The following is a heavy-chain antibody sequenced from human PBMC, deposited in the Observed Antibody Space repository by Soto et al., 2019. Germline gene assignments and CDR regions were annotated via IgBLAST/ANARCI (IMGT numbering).Heavy chain of an antibody. J-gene: IGHJ4*02. V-gene: IGHV4-39*01. D-gene: IGHD2-8*01. CDR3: VSQRTSVLTQAYFDY. CDR1: GGSVSNSNYY. CDR2: VYYRGRS. Sequence: SETLSLTCTVSGGSVSNSNYYWGWIRQSPGKGLEWNGSVYYRGRSYSKSSVKSRVTISVDTSKNQFSLNLNSVTASDTAVYYCVSQRTSVLTQAYFDYWGPGALVTVSS.